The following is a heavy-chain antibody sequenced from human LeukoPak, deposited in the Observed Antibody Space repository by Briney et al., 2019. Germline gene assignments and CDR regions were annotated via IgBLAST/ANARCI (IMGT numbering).Heavy chain of an antibody. CDR3: ARDHYDSPYYFDY. CDR2: ISSSSSYI. J-gene: IGHJ4*02. Sequence: GGSLRLSCAASGFAFSSYSMNWVRQAPGKGLEWVSSISSSSSYIYYADSVKGRFTISRDNAKNSLYLQMNSLRAEDTAVYYCARDHYDSPYYFDYWGQGTLVTVSS. CDR1: GFAFSSYS. V-gene: IGHV3-21*01. D-gene: IGHD3-22*01.